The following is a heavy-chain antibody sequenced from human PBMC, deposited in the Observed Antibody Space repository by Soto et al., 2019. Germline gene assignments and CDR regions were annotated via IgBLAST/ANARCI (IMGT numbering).Heavy chain of an antibody. D-gene: IGHD3-3*01. J-gene: IGHJ6*02. CDR1: GFTFATDA. V-gene: IGHV3-23*01. CDR3: AKDSWAIFGVPAGEYYAMDV. Sequence: GGSMRPSCGASGFTFATDAMSGVRQAPGKGLEWVSAISGSGGTTYYSDSGKGRFTISRDNSKNTVYLQMNDLRVEDAAEYFCAKDSWAIFGVPAGEYYAMDVWGQGTTVTVSS. CDR2: ISGSGGTT.